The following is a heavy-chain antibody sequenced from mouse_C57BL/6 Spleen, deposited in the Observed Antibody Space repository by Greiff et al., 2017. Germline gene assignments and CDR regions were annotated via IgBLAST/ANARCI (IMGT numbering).Heavy chain of an antibody. CDR2: IDPSDSYT. CDR1: GYTFTSYW. D-gene: IGHD1-1*01. Sequence: VKLQQPGAELVMPGASVKLSCKASGYTFTSYWMHWVKQRPGQGLEWIGEIDPSDSYTNYNQKFKGKSTLTVDKSSSTAYMQLSSLTSEDSAVYYCAREIGGSRDDWGKGTTLTVSS. J-gene: IGHJ2*01. V-gene: IGHV1-69*01. CDR3: AREIGGSRDD.